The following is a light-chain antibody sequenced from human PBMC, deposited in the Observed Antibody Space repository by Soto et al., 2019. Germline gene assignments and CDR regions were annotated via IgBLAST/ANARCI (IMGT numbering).Light chain of an antibody. CDR2: EHN. CDR3: GTWDSSLSAYV. J-gene: IGLJ1*01. Sequence: QSVLTQPPSVSAAPGQKVTISCSGSSSNIGNNYVSWYQQLPGTAPKLVIYEHNKRPSGIPDRISGSKSGTSATLGITGLQTGDEADYYCGTWDSSLSAYVFGTGTKLTVL. V-gene: IGLV1-51*01. CDR1: SSNIGNNY.